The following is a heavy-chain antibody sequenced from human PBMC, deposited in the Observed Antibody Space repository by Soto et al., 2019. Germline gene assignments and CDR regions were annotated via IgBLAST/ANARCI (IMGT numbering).Heavy chain of an antibody. CDR1: SGTFRGYA. J-gene: IGHJ4*02. Sequence: GGSLRLSCGASSGTFRGYAMSWVRMAPGKGLEWVSGIGADGESTLYGDSVKGRCSIYKDNSKNTXYLQLNRLRVDDTATYYCAKHFCVWGYKIWYTLEGWGTGT. V-gene: IGHV3-23*01. D-gene: IGHD5-18*01. CDR3: AKHFCVWGYKIWYTLEG. CDR2: IGADGEST.